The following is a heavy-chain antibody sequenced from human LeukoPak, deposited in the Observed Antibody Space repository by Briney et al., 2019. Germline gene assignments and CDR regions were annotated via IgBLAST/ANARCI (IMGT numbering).Heavy chain of an antibody. CDR2: MNPNSGNT. J-gene: IGHJ6*02. D-gene: IGHD1-1*01. Sequence: ASVKVSCKASGYTFTSYVINWVRQATGQGLEWMGWMNPNSGNTGYAQRFQGRVTMTRNTSISTAYMELSSLRSEDTAVYYCARGRRTYNWNDGVWYYYGMDVWGQGTTVTASS. V-gene: IGHV1-8*01. CDR3: ARGRRTYNWNDGVWYYYGMDV. CDR1: GYTFTSYV.